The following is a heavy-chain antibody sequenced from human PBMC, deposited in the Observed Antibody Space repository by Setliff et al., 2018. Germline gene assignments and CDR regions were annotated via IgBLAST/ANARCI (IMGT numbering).Heavy chain of an antibody. Sequence: SETLSLTCTVSGGSISSGGYYWSWIRQHPGKGLEWIGYIYYSGSTYYNPSLKSRVTISVDTSKNQFSLKLSSVTAADTAVYYCAGVAVVVVIRNAFDIWGQGTMVTVSS. J-gene: IGHJ3*02. CDR2: IYYSGST. CDR1: GGSISSGGYY. D-gene: IGHD2-21*01. V-gene: IGHV4-31*03. CDR3: AGVAVVVVIRNAFDI.